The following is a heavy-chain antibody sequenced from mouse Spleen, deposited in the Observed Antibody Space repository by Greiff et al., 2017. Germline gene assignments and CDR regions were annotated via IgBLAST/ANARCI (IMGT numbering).Heavy chain of an antibody. V-gene: IGHV5-9*01. CDR3: ARVHYYGTLHWYFDV. CDR1: GFTFSSYT. J-gene: IGHJ1*03. CDR2: ISGGGGNT. D-gene: IGHD1-2*01. Sequence: EVQVVESGGGLVKPGGSLKLSCAASGFTFSSYTMSWVRQTPEKRLEWVATISGGGGNTYYPDSVKGRFTISRDNAKNTLYLQMSSLRSEDTALYYCARVHYYGTLHWYFDVWGTGTTVTVSS.